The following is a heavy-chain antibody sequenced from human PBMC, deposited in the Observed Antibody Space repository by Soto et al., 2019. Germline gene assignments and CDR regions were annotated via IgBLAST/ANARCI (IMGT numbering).Heavy chain of an antibody. Sequence: PGGSLRLSCAASGFTFSSYAMHWVRQAPGTGLEWVAVISYDGSNKYYADCVKGRFTISRDNAKNTLYLQMNSLRAEDTAVYYCARDQVRTDPGVGTLYYYYYGMDVWGQGTTDTVSS. CDR2: ISYDGSNK. CDR1: GFTFSSYA. V-gene: IGHV3-30-3*01. J-gene: IGHJ6*02. CDR3: ARDQVRTDPGVGTLYYYYYGMDV. D-gene: IGHD3-3*01.